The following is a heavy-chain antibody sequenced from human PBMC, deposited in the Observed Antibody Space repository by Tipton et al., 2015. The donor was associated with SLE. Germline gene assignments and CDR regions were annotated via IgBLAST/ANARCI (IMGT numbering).Heavy chain of an antibody. D-gene: IGHD3-10*01. CDR3: ARGSSAFEI. CDR2: IYYSGST. CDR1: GGSLSSYY. J-gene: IGHJ3*02. Sequence: TLSLTCTVSGGSLSSYYWSWIRQPPGKGLEWIGYIYYSGSTNCNPSLESRLTISVDTSKNQFSLKLNSVTAADTAVYYCARGSSAFEIWGQGTLVTVSS. V-gene: IGHV4-59*07.